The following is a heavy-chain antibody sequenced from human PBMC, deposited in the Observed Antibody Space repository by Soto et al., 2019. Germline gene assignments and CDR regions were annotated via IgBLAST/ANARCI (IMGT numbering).Heavy chain of an antibody. D-gene: IGHD1-20*01. V-gene: IGHV5-51*01. CDR1: GYSFTSYW. CDR2: INPADSDT. J-gene: IGHJ6*02. Sequence: RGESLKISCEGSGYSFTSYWIGWVRQMPGKGLEWMGIINPADSDTRNNPSFQGQVTISADKSISTAYLQWSSLKASDTAMYYCARLGITGYYYYGMDVWGQGTTVTVSS. CDR3: ARLGITGYYYYGMDV.